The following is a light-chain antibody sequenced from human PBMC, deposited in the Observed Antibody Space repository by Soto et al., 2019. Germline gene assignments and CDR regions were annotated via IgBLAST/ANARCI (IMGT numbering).Light chain of an antibody. J-gene: IGLJ1*01. Sequence: QSARTQPPSSSGSPVQSVTISCTGTSSDVGGYNFVSWYHQHPGKAPRLMIYEVTKRPSGVPDRFSGSKSGNTASLTVSGLLPEDEADYYCASYAGSNKVFGTGTKLTVL. CDR1: SSDVGGYNF. CDR2: EVT. V-gene: IGLV2-8*01. CDR3: ASYAGSNKV.